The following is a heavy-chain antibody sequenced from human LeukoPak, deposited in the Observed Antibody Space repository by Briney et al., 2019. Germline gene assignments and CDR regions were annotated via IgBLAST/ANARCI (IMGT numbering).Heavy chain of an antibody. Sequence: GGSLRLSCAASGFSFSSYAMHWVRQAPGKGLEWVAVISYDGSNKYYADYVKGRFTISTENSKNTLYLQMNSLRTEDTAVYYCARDYPSTSSPDAFDIWGQGTMVTVSS. CDR3: ARDYPSTSSPDAFDI. V-gene: IGHV3-30-3*01. CDR2: ISYDGSNK. D-gene: IGHD6-13*01. J-gene: IGHJ3*02. CDR1: GFSFSSYA.